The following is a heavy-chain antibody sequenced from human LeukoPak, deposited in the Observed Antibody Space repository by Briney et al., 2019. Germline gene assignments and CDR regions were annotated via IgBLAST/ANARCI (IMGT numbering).Heavy chain of an antibody. J-gene: IGHJ4*02. V-gene: IGHV1-2*02. CDR2: INPNSGGT. CDR3: ARDDPGGFDY. Sequence: ASVKVSCKASGYTFTGYYIHWVRQAPGQGLEWMGWINPNSGGTNYAQKFQGRVTITADESTSTAYMELSSLRSEDTAVYYCARDDPGGFDYWGQGTLVTVSS. CDR1: GYTFTGYY. D-gene: IGHD2-15*01.